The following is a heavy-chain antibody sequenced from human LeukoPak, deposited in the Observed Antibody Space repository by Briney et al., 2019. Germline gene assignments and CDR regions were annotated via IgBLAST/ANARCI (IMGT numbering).Heavy chain of an antibody. CDR2: IYYSGST. D-gene: IGHD6-13*01. Sequence: SETLSLTCTVSGRSISSGGYYWSWIRQHPGKGLERIGHIYYSGSTYYNPSLKSRVTISVDTSKNQFSLKLSSVTAADTAVYYCARRTSGYSSSWGSNWFDPWGQGTLVTVSS. CDR3: ARRTSGYSSSWGSNWFDP. CDR1: GRSISSGGYY. V-gene: IGHV4-31*03. J-gene: IGHJ5*02.